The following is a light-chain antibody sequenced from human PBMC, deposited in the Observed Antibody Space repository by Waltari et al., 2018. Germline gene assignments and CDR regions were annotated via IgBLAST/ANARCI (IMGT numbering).Light chain of an antibody. V-gene: IGLV1-44*01. J-gene: IGLJ1*01. CDR2: SNN. Sequence: QSVLTQPPSASGTPGQRVTISCSGSSPNLGSNTGNWYQQLPGTAPKLLIYSNNQRPSGVPARFSGSKSGTSASLAISGLQSEDEADYYCAAWDDSLNGYVFGTGTKVTVL. CDR3: AAWDDSLNGYV. CDR1: SPNLGSNT.